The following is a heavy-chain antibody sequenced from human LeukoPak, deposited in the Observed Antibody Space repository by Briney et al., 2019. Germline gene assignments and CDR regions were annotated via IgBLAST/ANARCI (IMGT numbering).Heavy chain of an antibody. CDR2: ISGSGGRT. V-gene: IGHV3-23*01. Sequence: GGSLRLSCAASGFTFSSYAMSWVRQAPGKGLEWVSAISGSGGRTYYADSVKGGFTISRENSKKTLYMQMNRRREEEREVYYCAKDFGTLLWFSEPQYFFYYWGQGTLVTVSS. CDR3: AKDFGTLLWFSEPQYFFYY. D-gene: IGHD3-10*01. J-gene: IGHJ4*02. CDR1: GFTFSSYA.